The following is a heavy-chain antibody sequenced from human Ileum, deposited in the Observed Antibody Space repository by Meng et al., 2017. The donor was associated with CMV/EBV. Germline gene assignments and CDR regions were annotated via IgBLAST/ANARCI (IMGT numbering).Heavy chain of an antibody. D-gene: IGHD6-13*01. Sequence: QPQQSGPGLVKPSQTLSRSCYIPGDSVSSIGAIWNWIRQSPSRGLEWLGKTYYRSKWYNDYAPSVKSRITVKPDTSKNQFSLQLNSVTPEDTAVYYCARENGYEWYFDFWGRGTLVTVSS. CDR3: ARENGYEWYFDF. J-gene: IGHJ2*01. CDR2: TYYRSKWYN. V-gene: IGHV6-1*01. CDR1: GDSVSSIGAI.